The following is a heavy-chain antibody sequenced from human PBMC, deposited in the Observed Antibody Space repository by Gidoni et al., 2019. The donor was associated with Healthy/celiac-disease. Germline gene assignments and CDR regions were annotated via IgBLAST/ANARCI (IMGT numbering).Heavy chain of an antibody. V-gene: IGHV1-18*04. CDR1: GYTFTSYG. D-gene: IGHD3-3*01. CDR2: ISAYNGNT. J-gene: IGHJ6*02. Sequence: QVQLVQSGAEVKKPGASVKVSCKASGYTFTSYGISWVRQAPGQGLEWMGWISAYNGNTNYAQKLQGRVTMTTDTSTSTAYMELRSLRSDDTAVYYCARDTGITIFGVVIKNGMDVWGQGTTVTVSS. CDR3: ARDTGITIFGVVIKNGMDV.